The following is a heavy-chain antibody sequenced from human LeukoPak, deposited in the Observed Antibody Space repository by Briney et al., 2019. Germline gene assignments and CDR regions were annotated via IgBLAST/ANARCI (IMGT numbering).Heavy chain of an antibody. V-gene: IGHV3-30*18. Sequence: PGGSLRLSCAASGFTFSSYGMHWVRQAPGKELEWVAVISYDGSNKYYADSVKGRFTISRDNSKNTLYLQMNSLRAEDTAVYYCAKDGAGIAFDYWGQGTLVTVSS. D-gene: IGHD6-13*01. CDR1: GFTFSSYG. CDR3: AKDGAGIAFDY. CDR2: ISYDGSNK. J-gene: IGHJ4*02.